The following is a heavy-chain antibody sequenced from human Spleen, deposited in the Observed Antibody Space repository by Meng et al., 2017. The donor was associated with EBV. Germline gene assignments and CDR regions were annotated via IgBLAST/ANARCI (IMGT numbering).Heavy chain of an antibody. Sequence: QVQQVQSVAEVKKPGASVKVSCKASGYTFISCDITWVRQAPGQGLEWVGWINTNTGEARYAQGFTGRFVFSLDTSVSTAHLQISSLMAEDTAVYYCARGYNAWIQIPFYWGQGTLVTVSS. CDR1: GYTFISCD. V-gene: IGHV7-4-1*02. D-gene: IGHD5-18*01. J-gene: IGHJ4*02. CDR2: INTNTGEA. CDR3: ARGYNAWIQIPFY.